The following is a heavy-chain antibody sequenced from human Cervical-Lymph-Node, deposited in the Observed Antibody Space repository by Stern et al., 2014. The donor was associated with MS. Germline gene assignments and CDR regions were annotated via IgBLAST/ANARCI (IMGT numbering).Heavy chain of an antibody. CDR1: GYTFNSYF. J-gene: IGHJ4*02. Sequence: VQLVQSGAEVKKPGSSVKVSCKASGYTFNSYFINWVRQAPGQRLEWMGRINAHSGNPNYAQKFQGRVTMTTDTSTSTAYLELRSLRSDDTAVYYCARAVDLADYWGQGTLVTVSS. D-gene: IGHD5-12*01. V-gene: IGHV1-18*01. CDR2: INAHSGNP. CDR3: ARAVDLADY.